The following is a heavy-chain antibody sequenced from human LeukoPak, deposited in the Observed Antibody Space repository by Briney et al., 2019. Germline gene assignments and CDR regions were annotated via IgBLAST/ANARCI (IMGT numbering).Heavy chain of an antibody. CDR2: ISYDGSNK. J-gene: IGHJ4*02. V-gene: IGHV3-30*03. Sequence: GGSLRLSCVASGFTFSNSGMSWVRQAPGKGLEWVAVISYDGSNKYYADSVKGRFTISRDNSKNTLYLQMNSLRAEDTAVYYCARALSGTYFDYWGQGTLVTVSS. CDR1: GFTFSNSG. D-gene: IGHD2/OR15-2a*01. CDR3: ARALSGTYFDY.